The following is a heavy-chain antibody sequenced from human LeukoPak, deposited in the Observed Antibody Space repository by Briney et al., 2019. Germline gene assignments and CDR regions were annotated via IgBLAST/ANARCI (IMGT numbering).Heavy chain of an antibody. CDR3: AKLYSSSSLDY. CDR1: GFTCSSYG. V-gene: IGHV3-30*02. CDR2: IRYDGSNK. D-gene: IGHD6-13*01. J-gene: IGHJ4*02. Sequence: VGSLRVSCAAPGFTCSSYGKHWVRQAPGKRLERVAFIRYDGSNKYYADSVKGRFTISRDNSKNTLYLQMNSLRAEDTAVYYCAKLYSSSSLDYWGQGTLVPVSS.